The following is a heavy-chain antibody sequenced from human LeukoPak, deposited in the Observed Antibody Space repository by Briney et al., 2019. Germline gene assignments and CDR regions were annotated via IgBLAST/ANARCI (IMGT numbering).Heavy chain of an antibody. V-gene: IGHV3-23*01. J-gene: IGHJ4*02. CDR1: GFTFSSYA. Sequence: PGGSLRLSCAASGFTFSSYAMSWVRQAPGKGLEWVSAISGSGGSTYYADSVKGRFTISRDNSKNTLYLQMNSLRAEDTAVYYCAKDAEALKVNRYDFWSGYPHLAFDYWGQGTLVTVSS. CDR2: ISGSGGST. CDR3: AKDAEALKVNRYDFWSGYPHLAFDY. D-gene: IGHD3-3*01.